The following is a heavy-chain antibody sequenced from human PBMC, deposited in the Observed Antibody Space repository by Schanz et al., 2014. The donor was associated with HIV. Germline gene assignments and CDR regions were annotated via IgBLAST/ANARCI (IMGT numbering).Heavy chain of an antibody. CDR3: AKDRNYYDSKYFGKGNYYYYYGMDV. CDR2: ISYDGRNK. V-gene: IGHV3-30*18. Sequence: QVHLVESGGGVVQPGRSLRLSCAASGFTFNNYGMHWVRQAPGKGLEWVAVISYDGRNKYYEDSVKGRFTISRDNSKNTLYLQLKSLRADDTAVYYCAKDRNYYDSKYFGKGNYYYYYGMDVWGQGTTVIVSS. D-gene: IGHD3-22*01. J-gene: IGHJ6*02. CDR1: GFTFNNYG.